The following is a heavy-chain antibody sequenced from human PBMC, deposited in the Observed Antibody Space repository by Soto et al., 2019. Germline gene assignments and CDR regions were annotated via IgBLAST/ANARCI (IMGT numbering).Heavy chain of an antibody. CDR3: ARLNGYCISTNCHGYYGMDV. Sequence: PSETLSLTCTVSGVSISNSDYYWGWIRQPPGKGLEWIGSIYYSGSTDYNPSLLSRVTISVDTSKNEFSLRLSSVTAADTAVYYCARLNGYCISTNCHGYYGMDVWGQGTTVTVSS. V-gene: IGHV4-39*01. CDR2: IYYSGST. CDR1: GVSISNSDYY. J-gene: IGHJ6*02. D-gene: IGHD2-2*03.